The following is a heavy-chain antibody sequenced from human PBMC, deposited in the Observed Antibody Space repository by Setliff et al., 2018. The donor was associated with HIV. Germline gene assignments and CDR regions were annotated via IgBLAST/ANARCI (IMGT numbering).Heavy chain of an antibody. CDR2: INQSGST. CDR3: ARSSLYCSGGSCHLTWFDP. CDR1: GGSFSAYH. J-gene: IGHJ5*02. Sequence: PSETLSLTCAVYGGSFSAYHWSWIRQTPGKGLEWLGEINQSGSTNYNPSLKSRVTMSVDTSKNQFSLKLSSVTAADTAVYYCARSSLYCSGGSCHLTWFDPWGQGVKVTVS. V-gene: IGHV4-34*01. D-gene: IGHD2-15*01.